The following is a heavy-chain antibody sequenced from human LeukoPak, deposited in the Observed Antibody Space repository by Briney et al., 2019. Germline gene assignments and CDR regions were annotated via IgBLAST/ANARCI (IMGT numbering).Heavy chain of an antibody. J-gene: IGHJ4*02. CDR3: AKVDYYDSSGQVDY. V-gene: IGHV3-23*01. CDR2: ISGSGGST. Sequence: GGSLRLSCAASGFIFSSYAMSWVRQAPGKGLEWVSAISGSGGSTYYADSVKGRFTISRDNSKNTLYLQMNSLRAEDTAIYYCAKVDYYDSSGQVDYWGQGTLVTVSS. CDR1: GFIFSSYA. D-gene: IGHD3-22*01.